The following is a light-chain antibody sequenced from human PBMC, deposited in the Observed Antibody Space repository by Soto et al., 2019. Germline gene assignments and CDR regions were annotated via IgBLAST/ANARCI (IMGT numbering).Light chain of an antibody. CDR3: QQYNNWPQGT. V-gene: IGKV3-15*01. CDR2: GAS. Sequence: IVMTQSPATLSVSPGERASLSCRPSQSVSSNLAWYQQKPGQAPRLLIYGASTRATGIPARFSGSGSGTEFTLLISSLQSEDFAVYYCQQYNNWPQGTFGQGTKVEIK. J-gene: IGKJ1*01. CDR1: QSVSSN.